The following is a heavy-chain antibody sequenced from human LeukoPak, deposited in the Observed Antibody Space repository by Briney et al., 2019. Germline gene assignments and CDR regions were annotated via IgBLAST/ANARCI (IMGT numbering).Heavy chain of an antibody. Sequence: SETLSLTCTVSGGSISSCYWSWIRQPPGKGLEWIGYIYYSGSTYYNPSLKSRVTISVDTSKNQFSLKLSSVTAADTAVYYCAREKKVGYDSYGMDVWGQGTTVTVSS. CDR1: GGSISSCY. CDR2: IYYSGST. CDR3: AREKKVGYDSYGMDV. V-gene: IGHV4-59*06. J-gene: IGHJ6*02. D-gene: IGHD3-3*01.